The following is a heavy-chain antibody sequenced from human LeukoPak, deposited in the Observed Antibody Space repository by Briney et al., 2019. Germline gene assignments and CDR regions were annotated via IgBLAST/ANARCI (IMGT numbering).Heavy chain of an antibody. CDR2: IIPIFGTA. CDR3: ARGHSSGYFDAFDI. V-gene: IGHV1-69*05. CDR1: GGTFSSYA. D-gene: IGHD3-22*01. J-gene: IGHJ3*02. Sequence: ASVKVSCKASGGTFSSYAISWVRQAPGQGLEWMGGIIPIFGTANYAQKFQGRVTITTDESTSTAYMELSSLRSEDTAVYYCARGHSSGYFDAFDIWGQGTMVTVSS.